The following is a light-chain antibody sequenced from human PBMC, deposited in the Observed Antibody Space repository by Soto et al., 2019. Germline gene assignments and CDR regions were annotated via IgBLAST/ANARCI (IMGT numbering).Light chain of an antibody. CDR2: GAS. CDR1: QSVSSR. J-gene: IGKJ4*01. Sequence: EIVMTQSPATLSVSPGERVTLYCRASQSVSSRLAWYQQKPGQSPRLLIYGASTRATGIPARFSGSGSGTEFTLTISSLQSEDFAVYYCQQYNNWPPLTFGGGTKVDIK. CDR3: QQYNNWPPLT. V-gene: IGKV3-15*01.